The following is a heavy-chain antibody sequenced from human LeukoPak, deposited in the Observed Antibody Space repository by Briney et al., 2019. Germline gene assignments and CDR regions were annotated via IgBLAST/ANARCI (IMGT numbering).Heavy chain of an antibody. CDR2: IKSKTDGGTT. D-gene: IGHD6-19*01. Sequence: GGSLRLSCAASGFTFSNAWMSWVRQAPGKGLEWVVRIKSKTDGGTTDYAAPVKGRFTISRDDSKNTLYLQMNSLRAEDTAVYYCARSDGKWLVLHWGQGTLVTVSS. V-gene: IGHV3-15*01. CDR1: GFTFSNAW. J-gene: IGHJ4*02. CDR3: ARSDGKWLVLH.